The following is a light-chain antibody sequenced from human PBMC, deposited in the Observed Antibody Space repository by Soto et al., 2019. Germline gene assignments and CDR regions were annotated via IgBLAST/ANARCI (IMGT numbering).Light chain of an antibody. V-gene: IGKV1-33*01. CDR1: QDIGKR. CDR3: QQYDTLLT. Sequence: DIQMTQSPSSLSASVGDRVTITCQASQDIGKRLNWYQQKPGKAPKVLIYDASYLETGVPSRFSGRGSGTDVTFTISSLQPEDIATYYCQQYDTLLTFGGGTKVEMK. CDR2: DAS. J-gene: IGKJ4*01.